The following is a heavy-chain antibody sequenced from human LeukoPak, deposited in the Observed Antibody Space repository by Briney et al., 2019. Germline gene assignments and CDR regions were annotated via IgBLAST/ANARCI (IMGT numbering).Heavy chain of an antibody. V-gene: IGHV3-23*01. J-gene: IGHJ4*02. CDR1: GFTFSSYA. CDR2: VSGNGVTK. D-gene: IGHD4/OR15-4a*01. Sequence: GGSLRLSCAASGFTFSSYAMSWVRQAPGKGLEWVSTVSGNGVTKHYADSVKGRFTISKDSSKNTLYLHMNSLSAEDTAVYYCAKVSPNFDPDNWGQGTLVTVSS. CDR3: AKVSPNFDPDN.